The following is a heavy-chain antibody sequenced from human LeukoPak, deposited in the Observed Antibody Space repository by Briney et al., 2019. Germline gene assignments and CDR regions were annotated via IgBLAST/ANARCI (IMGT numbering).Heavy chain of an antibody. J-gene: IGHJ4*02. V-gene: IGHV3-30*02. CDR2: IRYDGSNK. CDR1: GFTFSSYG. CDR3: AKDFNADFVVVPAAPFDY. D-gene: IGHD2-2*01. Sequence: GGSLRLSCAASGFTFSSYGMHWVRQAPGKGLEWVAFIRYDGSNKYYADSVKGRFTISRDNSKNTLYLQMNSLRAEDTAVYYCAKDFNADFVVVPAAPFDYWGQGTLVTVSS.